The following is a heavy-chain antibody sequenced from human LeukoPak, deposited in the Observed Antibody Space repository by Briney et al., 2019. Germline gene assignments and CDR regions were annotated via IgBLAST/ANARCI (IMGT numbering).Heavy chain of an antibody. J-gene: IGHJ5*02. V-gene: IGHV4-34*01. CDR1: GGSFRGYY. CDR2: INHSGST. CDR3: ARTPIRYSSGQKAWFDP. Sequence: PSETLSLTCAVYGGSFRGYYWSWIRQPPGKGLEWIGEINHSGSTNYNPSLKSRVTISVDTSKNQFSLKLSSVTAADTAVYYCARTPIRYSSGQKAWFDPWGQGTLVTVSS. D-gene: IGHD6-19*01.